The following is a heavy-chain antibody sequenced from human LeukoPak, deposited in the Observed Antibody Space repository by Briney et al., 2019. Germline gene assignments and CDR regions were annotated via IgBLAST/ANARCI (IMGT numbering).Heavy chain of an antibody. V-gene: IGHV3-30*02. J-gene: IGHJ6*03. D-gene: IGHD2-2*01. CDR2: IRYDGSNK. CDR1: GFAFSSYG. Sequence: GGSLRLSCAASGFAFSSYGMHWVRQAPGKGLEWVAFIRYDGSNKYYAESVKGRFTISRDNSKNTLYLQMNSLRAEDTAVYYCAKDLYQLPYYYYYMDVWGKGTTVAVSS. CDR3: AKDLYQLPYYYYYMDV.